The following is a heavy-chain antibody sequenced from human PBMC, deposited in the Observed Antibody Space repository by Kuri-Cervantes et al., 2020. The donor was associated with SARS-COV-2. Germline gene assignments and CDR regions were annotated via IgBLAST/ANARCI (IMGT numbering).Heavy chain of an antibody. V-gene: IGHV1-2*04. CDR1: GYTFTGYY. D-gene: IGHD6-13*01. CDR3: ARGGLGMNPNWYFDL. J-gene: IGHJ2*01. Sequence: ASVKVSCKASGYTFTGYYMHWVRQAPGQGLEWMGWINPNSGGTNYAQKFQGWVTMTRDTSISTAYMELSRLRSEDTAVYYCARGGLGMNPNWYFDLWGRGTLVTVSS. CDR2: INPNSGGT.